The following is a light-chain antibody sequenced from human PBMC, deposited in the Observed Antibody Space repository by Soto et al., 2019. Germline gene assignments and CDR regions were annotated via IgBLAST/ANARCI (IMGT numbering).Light chain of an antibody. CDR3: QQYGGSPRT. V-gene: IGKV3-20*01. Sequence: EIVMTQSPATLSVSPGERSTLSGRASQSVSSKLAWYQQRPGQAPRLLIYGASSRATGIPDRFSGSGSGTEFTLTISRLEPEDFAVYYCQQYGGSPRTFGQGTKVDI. CDR1: QSVSSK. CDR2: GAS. J-gene: IGKJ1*01.